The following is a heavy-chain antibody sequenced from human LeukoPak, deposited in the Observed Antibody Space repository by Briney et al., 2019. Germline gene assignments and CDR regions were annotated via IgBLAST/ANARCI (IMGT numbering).Heavy chain of an antibody. D-gene: IGHD1-14*01. CDR3: ARRNQVVLNAFDI. CDR1: GFTFSSYA. V-gene: IGHV3-30-3*01. CDR2: ISYDGINK. J-gene: IGHJ3*02. Sequence: PGGSLRLSCAASGFTFSSYAMHWVRQAPGKGLEWVAVISYDGINKYYADSVQGRFTISRDNSKNTLYLQMNSLRAEDTAVYYCARRNQVVLNAFDIWGQGTVVTVSS.